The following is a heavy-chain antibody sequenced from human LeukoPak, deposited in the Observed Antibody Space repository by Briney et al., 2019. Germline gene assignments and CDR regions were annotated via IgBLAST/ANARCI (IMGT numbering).Heavy chain of an antibody. CDR3: ARVLLGYFDY. CDR2: IYSGGST. J-gene: IGHJ4*02. Sequence: GGSLRLSCAASGFTVSSNYMSWVRQAPGKGLEWVSVIYSGGSTYYAGAVKGRFTISRDNSKNTMYLQMNSLTAEDSAVYYCARVLLGYFDYWGQGTLVTVSS. CDR1: GFTVSSNY. D-gene: IGHD3-16*01. V-gene: IGHV3-53*01.